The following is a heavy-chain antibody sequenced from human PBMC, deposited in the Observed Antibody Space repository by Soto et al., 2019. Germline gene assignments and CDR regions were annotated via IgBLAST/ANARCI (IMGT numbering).Heavy chain of an antibody. J-gene: IGHJ4*02. D-gene: IGHD3-10*01. V-gene: IGHV3-33*01. CDR1: GFTFRSYG. Sequence: QVQLVESGGGVVEPGRSLRLSCAASGFTFRSYGMHWVRQAPGKGLEWVALIWYDGSNKYYADSVKGRFTISRDNSKNRLYGQMNSLRVEDTGVYYWGRLGGWGSYTVDYWGQGPRVTVAS. CDR3: GRLGGWGSYTVDY. CDR2: IWYDGSNK.